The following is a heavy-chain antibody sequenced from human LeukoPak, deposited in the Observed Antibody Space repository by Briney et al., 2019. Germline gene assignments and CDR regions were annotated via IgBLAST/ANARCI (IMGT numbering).Heavy chain of an antibody. D-gene: IGHD6-13*01. J-gene: IGHJ3*02. V-gene: IGHV4-34*01. CDR3: ARDPGQRLVGKGAFDI. CDR2: SNHRGST. CDR1: GGSFSGYY. Sequence: PSETLSLTCAVYGGSFSGYYWSWIRQSPGKGLEWIGESNHRGSTNYNPSLKSRVTISVDTSKNQFSLKLSSVTAADTAVYYCARDPGQRLVGKGAFDIWGQGTMVTVSS.